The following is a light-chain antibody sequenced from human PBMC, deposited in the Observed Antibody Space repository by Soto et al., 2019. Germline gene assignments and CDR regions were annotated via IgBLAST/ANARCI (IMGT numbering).Light chain of an antibody. CDR2: KAS. CDR1: QSISGL. CDR3: QQYSSYWT. V-gene: IGKV1-5*03. J-gene: IGKJ1*01. Sequence: DIQMTQSPSTLSASVGYRFTITCRASQSISGLLAWYQQKPGKAPKLLIYKASGLESGVPSRFSGSGSGTEFTLTINSLQPDDFATYYCQQYSSYWTFAQGTTVDIK.